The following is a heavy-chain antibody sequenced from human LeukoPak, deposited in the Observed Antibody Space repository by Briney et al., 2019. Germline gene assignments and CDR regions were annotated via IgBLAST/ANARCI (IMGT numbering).Heavy chain of an antibody. V-gene: IGHV3-43*02. CDR3: AKGRRVNSIYGTFDS. D-gene: IGHD4-17*01. Sequence: PGGSLRLSCTASGFTFDDYAMHWVRQTPGKGLEWVSLISGNGENTYYADSVKGRFTISRDTSKNSLYLQMNSLRTEDTAFYSCAKGRRVNSIYGTFDSWGQGTPVTVSS. J-gene: IGHJ4*02. CDR2: ISGNGENT. CDR1: GFTFDDYA.